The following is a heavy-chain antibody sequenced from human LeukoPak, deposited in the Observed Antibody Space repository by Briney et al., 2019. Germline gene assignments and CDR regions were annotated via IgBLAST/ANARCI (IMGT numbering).Heavy chain of an antibody. Sequence: SVKVSCKASGGTFSSYAISWVRHAPGQGLEWMGGIIPIFGTANYAQKFQGRVTITTDESTSTAYMELRSLRSEDTAVYYCARTTVTVYYYMDVWGKGTTVTVSS. CDR3: ARTTVTVYYYMDV. CDR1: GGTFSSYA. D-gene: IGHD4-17*01. V-gene: IGHV1-69*05. J-gene: IGHJ6*03. CDR2: IIPIFGTA.